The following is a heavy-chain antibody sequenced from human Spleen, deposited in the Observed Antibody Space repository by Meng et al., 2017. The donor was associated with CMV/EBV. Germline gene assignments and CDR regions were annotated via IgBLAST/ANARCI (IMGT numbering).Heavy chain of an antibody. Sequence: ASVKVSCKVSGYALAELSIHWVRQAPGKGLEWMGGFDPEDFKTIYAQKFQGRVTMTEDTSTDTAYMELSSLRFEDTAVYYCARVSTIFGVVKDAFDIWGQGTMVTVSS. V-gene: IGHV1-24*01. J-gene: IGHJ3*02. D-gene: IGHD3-3*01. CDR3: ARVSTIFGVVKDAFDI. CDR1: GYALAELS. CDR2: FDPEDFKT.